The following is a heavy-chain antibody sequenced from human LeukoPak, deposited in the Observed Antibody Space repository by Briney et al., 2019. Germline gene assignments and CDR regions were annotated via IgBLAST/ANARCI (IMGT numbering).Heavy chain of an antibody. D-gene: IGHD5-24*01. J-gene: IGHJ4*02. CDR1: GYTFTNYW. V-gene: IGHV5-51*01. Sequence: GESLKISCKGSGYTFTNYWIAWVRQMPGRGLECMGITYPRNSDTRYSPSFQAQVTISADKSVNTAYLHWSSLKASDTAMYYCARHLDGYNPFDYWGQGTLVTVSS. CDR2: TYPRNSDT. CDR3: ARHLDGYNPFDY.